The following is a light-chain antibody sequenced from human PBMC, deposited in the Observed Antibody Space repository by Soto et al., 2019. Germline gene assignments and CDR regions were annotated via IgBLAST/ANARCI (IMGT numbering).Light chain of an antibody. CDR1: SSDVGNSNL. Sequence: QSALTQPASVSGSPGQSITISCTGTSSDVGNSNLVSWYQHHPDKPPKLVIYEATKRTSGVSSRFSGSKSGNTPSLTISGLQAEDEADYYCCSYSTTTSMIFGGGTKLTVL. CDR3: CSYSTTTSMI. CDR2: EAT. J-gene: IGLJ2*01. V-gene: IGLV2-23*01.